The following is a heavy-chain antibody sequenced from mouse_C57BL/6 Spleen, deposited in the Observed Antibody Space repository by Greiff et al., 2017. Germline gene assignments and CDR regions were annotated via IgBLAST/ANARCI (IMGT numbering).Heavy chain of an antibody. V-gene: IGHV14-4*01. CDR3: STRGVVAVDY. J-gene: IGHJ2*01. CDR2: IDPENGDT. CDR1: GFNIQDDY. Sequence: VQLKESGAELVRPGASVKLSCTASGFNIQDDYMHWVKQRPEQGLEWIGWIDPENGDTEYASKFQGKAPITAETTSTTAYKKLSSRTSEETAVYYCSTRGVVAVDYWGQGTTLTVSS. D-gene: IGHD1-1*01.